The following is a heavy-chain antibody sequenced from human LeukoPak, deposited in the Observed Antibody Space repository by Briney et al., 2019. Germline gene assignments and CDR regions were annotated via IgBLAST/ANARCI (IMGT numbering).Heavy chain of an antibody. CDR2: INPNSGGT. Sequence: LAASVTVSCKASGYTFSGYFIQWVRHAPGQGLEWMGWINPNSGGTSYAQKFQGRVTMTRDMSISTVYMELSRLRSDDTAVYYCARDYELGTPGSAYEFFDYWGQGTLVTVSS. V-gene: IGHV1-2*03. CDR3: ARDYELGTPGSAYEFFDY. D-gene: IGHD1-1*01. CDR1: GYTFSGYF. J-gene: IGHJ4*02.